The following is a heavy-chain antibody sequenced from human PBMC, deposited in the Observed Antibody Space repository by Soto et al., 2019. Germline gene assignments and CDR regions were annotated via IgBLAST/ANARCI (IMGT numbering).Heavy chain of an antibody. CDR3: ARVDTAMAIPFDY. V-gene: IGHV4-31*03. D-gene: IGHD5-18*01. CDR2: IYYSGST. J-gene: IGHJ4*02. Sequence: QVQLQESGPGLVKPSQTLSLTCTVSGGSISSGGYYWSWIRQHPGKGLEWIGYIYYSGSTYYNPSLNSRVXXSXDXXKNQFSLKLSSVTAADTAVYYCARVDTAMAIPFDYWGQGTLVTVSS. CDR1: GGSISSGGYY.